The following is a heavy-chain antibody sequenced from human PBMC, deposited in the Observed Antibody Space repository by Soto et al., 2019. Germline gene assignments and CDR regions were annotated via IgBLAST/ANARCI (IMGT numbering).Heavy chain of an antibody. V-gene: IGHV1-3*01. CDR3: ASEYYFDSSGYYYGMDV. Sequence: GASVKVSCKASGYTFTSYGISWVRQAPGQRLEWMGWINAGNGNTKYSQKFQGRVTITRDTSASTAYMELSSLRSEDTAVYYCASEYYFDSSGYYYGMDVWGQGTTVTVSS. CDR1: GYTFTSYG. J-gene: IGHJ6*02. D-gene: IGHD3-22*01. CDR2: INAGNGNT.